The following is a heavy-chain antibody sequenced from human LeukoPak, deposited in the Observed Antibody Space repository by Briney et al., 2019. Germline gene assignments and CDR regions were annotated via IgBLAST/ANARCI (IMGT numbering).Heavy chain of an antibody. J-gene: IGHJ6*03. CDR2: IIPIFGTA. Sequence: GASVKVSCKASGRTFSSYAISWVRQAPGQGLEWMGGIIPIFGTANYAQKFQGRVTITADESTSTAYMELSSLRSEDTAVCYCASLNYYDSSGYSRYYYYYYMDVWGKGTTVTVSS. V-gene: IGHV1-69*13. CDR3: ASLNYYDSSGYSRYYYYYYMDV. D-gene: IGHD3-22*01. CDR1: GRTFSSYA.